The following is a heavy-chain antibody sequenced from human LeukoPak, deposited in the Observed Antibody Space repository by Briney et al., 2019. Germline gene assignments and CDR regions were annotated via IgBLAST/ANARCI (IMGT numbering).Heavy chain of an antibody. J-gene: IGHJ4*02. CDR3: ARYSYDFWSGYNIDY. D-gene: IGHD3-3*01. Sequence: SKTLSLTCTVSGGSISSYYWSWIRQPPGKGLEWIGYIHYSGSTNYNPSLKSRVTISVDTSKNQFSLKLSSVTAADTAVYYCARYSYDFWSGYNIDYWGQGTLVTVSS. V-gene: IGHV4-59*01. CDR1: GGSISSYY. CDR2: IHYSGST.